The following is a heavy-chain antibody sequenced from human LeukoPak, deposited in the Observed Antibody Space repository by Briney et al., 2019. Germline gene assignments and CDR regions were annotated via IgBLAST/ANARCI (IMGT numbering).Heavy chain of an antibody. CDR1: GFNFSTYW. CDR2: IKEDGSER. CDR3: ARDFGASRQWLDEYFFDY. V-gene: IGHV3-7*01. J-gene: IGHJ4*02. D-gene: IGHD6-19*01. Sequence: GGSLRLSCAASGFNFSTYWMSWVRQAPGKGLEWVANIKEDGSERNYVDSVQGRFTISRDNAKNLVSLQMKSLRVEDTAVYFCARDFGASRQWLDEYFFDYWGQGTLVTVSS.